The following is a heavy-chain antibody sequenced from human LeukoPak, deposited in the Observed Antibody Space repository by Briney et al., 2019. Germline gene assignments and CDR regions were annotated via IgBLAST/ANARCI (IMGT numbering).Heavy chain of an antibody. Sequence: GGSLRLSCAASGFTFSSYWMSWVRQAPGKGLEWVSSISSSSSYIYYADSVKGRFTISRDNAKNSLYLQMNSLRAEDTAVYYCARLFSRVESGSSDYYYYYYMDVWGKGTTVTISS. V-gene: IGHV3-21*01. D-gene: IGHD1-26*01. CDR2: ISSSSSYI. CDR1: GFTFSSYW. J-gene: IGHJ6*03. CDR3: ARLFSRVESGSSDYYYYYYMDV.